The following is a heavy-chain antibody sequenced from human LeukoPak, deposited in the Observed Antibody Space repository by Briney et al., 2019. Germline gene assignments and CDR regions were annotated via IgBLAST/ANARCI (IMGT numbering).Heavy chain of an antibody. CDR2: ISSSSSYI. CDR3: ARDRAPYYDSSGYYVDP. CDR1: GFTFSSYS. D-gene: IGHD3-22*01. J-gene: IGHJ5*02. Sequence: GGSLRLSRAASGFTFSSYSMNWVRQAPGKGLEWVSSISSSSSYIYYADSVKGRFTISRDNAKNSLYLQMNSLRAEDTAVYYCARDRAPYYDSSGYYVDPWGQGTLVTVSS. V-gene: IGHV3-21*01.